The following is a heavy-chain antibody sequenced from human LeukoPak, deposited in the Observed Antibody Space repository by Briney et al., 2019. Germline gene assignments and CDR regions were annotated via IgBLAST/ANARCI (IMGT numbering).Heavy chain of an antibody. J-gene: IGHJ4*02. V-gene: IGHV4-59*01. CDR1: GGSISSYY. Sequence: SETLSLTCTVSGGSISSYYWSWIRQPPGKGLEWIGYIYYSGSTNYNPSLKSRVTISVDTSKNQFSLKLSSVTAADTAVYYCARDGGWLHLDYWGQGTLVTVSS. CDR2: IYYSGST. CDR3: ARDGGWLHLDY. D-gene: IGHD5-12*01.